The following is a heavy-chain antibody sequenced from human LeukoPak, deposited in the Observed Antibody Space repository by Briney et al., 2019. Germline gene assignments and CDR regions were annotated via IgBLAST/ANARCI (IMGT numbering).Heavy chain of an antibody. J-gene: IGHJ5*02. CDR2: IYHSGST. Sequence: SSETLSLTCAVSGGSISSSNWWSWVRQPPGKGLEWIGEIYHSGSTNYNPSLKSRVTISVDKSKNQFSLKLSSVTAADTAVYYCARDHSGSYSNWFDPWGQGTLVTVSS. CDR3: ARDHSGSYSNWFDP. CDR1: GGSISSSNW. V-gene: IGHV4-4*02. D-gene: IGHD1-26*01.